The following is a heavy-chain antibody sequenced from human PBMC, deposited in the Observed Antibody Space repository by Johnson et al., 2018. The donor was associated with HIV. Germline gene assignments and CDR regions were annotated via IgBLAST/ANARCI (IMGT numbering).Heavy chain of an antibody. CDR3: ASGQNAFDI. CDR1: GFTFSSYA. CDR2: IRYDGSNK. V-gene: IGHV3-33*08. J-gene: IGHJ3*02. Sequence: VQLVESGGGLVKPGRSLRLSCVASGFTFSSYAMHWVRQAPGKGLEWVAFIRYDGSNKYYADSVKGRFTISRDNSKNTLYLQMNSLRAEDTAVYYCASGQNAFDIWGQGTMVTVSS.